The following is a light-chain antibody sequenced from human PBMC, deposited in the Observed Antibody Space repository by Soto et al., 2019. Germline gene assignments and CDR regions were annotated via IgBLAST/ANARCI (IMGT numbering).Light chain of an antibody. Sequence: DIQMTQSPSSLSASVGDRVTITCRASQSISSYLNWYQQKPGKAPKLPIYAASSLQSGVPSRFSGSGSGTDFTLTISSLQPEDFATYYCQPSYSTPLTFGGGTKVEIK. CDR1: QSISSY. CDR3: QPSYSTPLT. V-gene: IGKV1-39*01. CDR2: AAS. J-gene: IGKJ4*01.